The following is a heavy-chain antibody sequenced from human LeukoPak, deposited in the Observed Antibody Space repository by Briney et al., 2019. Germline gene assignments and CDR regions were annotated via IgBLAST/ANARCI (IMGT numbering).Heavy chain of an antibody. CDR3: AGHLGHRNGLDY. J-gene: IGHJ4*02. V-gene: IGHV1-46*01. Sequence: GSVRVSCKASGYTFTSYYMHWVRQAPGQGLEWMGIINPSGGITSYAQKFQGRVTMTRDTSTSTVYMELSSLGSEDTAVYYCAGHLGHRNGLDYWGQGTLVTVSS. CDR2: INPSGGIT. D-gene: IGHD1-14*01. CDR1: GYTFTSYY.